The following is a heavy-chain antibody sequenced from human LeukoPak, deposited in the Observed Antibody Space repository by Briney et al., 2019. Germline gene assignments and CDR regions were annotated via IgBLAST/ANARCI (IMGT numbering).Heavy chain of an antibody. Sequence: PSQTLSLTCTVSGGSISSGGYYWGWIRQPRGKGLEWIGYIYHSWSTYYNPSLKSRVTISVDRSKNQFSLKLSSVTAADTAVYYCARVRATVVQNAEYFQHWGQGTLVTVSS. CDR1: GGSISSGGYY. CDR2: IYHSWST. V-gene: IGHV4-30-2*01. D-gene: IGHD4-23*01. CDR3: ARVRATVVQNAEYFQH. J-gene: IGHJ1*01.